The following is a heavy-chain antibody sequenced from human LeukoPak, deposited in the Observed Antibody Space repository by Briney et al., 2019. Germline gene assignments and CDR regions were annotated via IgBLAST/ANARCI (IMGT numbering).Heavy chain of an antibody. D-gene: IGHD3-3*01. CDR2: MNPNSGNT. J-gene: IGHJ6*02. CDR3: ARLLDYDFWSGYVYYYGMDV. CDR1: GYTFTSYD. V-gene: IGHV1-8*01. Sequence: GASVKVSCKASGYTFTSYDINWVRQATGQGLGWMGWMNPNSGNTGYAQKFQGSVTMTRNTSISTAYMELSSLRSEDTAVYYCARLLDYDFWSGYVYYYGMDVWGQGTTVTVSS.